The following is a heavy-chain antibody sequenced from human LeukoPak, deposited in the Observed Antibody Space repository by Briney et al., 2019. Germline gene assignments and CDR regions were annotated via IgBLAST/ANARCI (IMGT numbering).Heavy chain of an antibody. Sequence: ASVKVSCKASGYIFSSYDINWVRQATGQGLEWMGWMNPNSGNTGYAQKFQGRVSMTSNTSISTAYMELSRLRSEDTAVYYCTRGLRREQQLLRAFDDWGQGTLVTVSS. CDR1: GYIFSSYD. J-gene: IGHJ4*02. CDR3: TRGLRREQQLLRAFDD. D-gene: IGHD6-13*01. CDR2: MNPNSGNT. V-gene: IGHV1-8*01.